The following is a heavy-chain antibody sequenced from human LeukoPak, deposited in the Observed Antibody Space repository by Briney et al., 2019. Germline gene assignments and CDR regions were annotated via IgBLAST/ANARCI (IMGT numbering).Heavy chain of an antibody. CDR3: ASLVGSYVY. D-gene: IGHD1-26*01. CDR2: ISAYNDNT. CDR1: GYTFSSYG. J-gene: IGHJ4*02. Sequence: ASVKVSCKASGYTFSSYGVSWVRQAPGQGLEWVGWISAYNDNTNYAQQLQGKVTMTIDTSTSTSYMELRSLRSDDTAVYYCASLVGSYVYWGQGTLVTVSS. V-gene: IGHV1-18*01.